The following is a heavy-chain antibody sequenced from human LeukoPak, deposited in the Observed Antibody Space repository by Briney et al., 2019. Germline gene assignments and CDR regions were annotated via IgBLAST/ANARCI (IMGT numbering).Heavy chain of an antibody. D-gene: IGHD5-18*01. Sequence: GGSLRLSCAASGFTFSSYNMHWVRQAPGKGLEWVALMLSDESNKYHADSVKGRFTISRDNSKNALFLQMNSLRDEDTAVYYCAKDSGYSYGHGLDYWGQGTLVTVSS. V-gene: IGHV3-30*02. CDR2: MLSDESNK. CDR3: AKDSGYSYGHGLDY. CDR1: GFTFSSYN. J-gene: IGHJ4*02.